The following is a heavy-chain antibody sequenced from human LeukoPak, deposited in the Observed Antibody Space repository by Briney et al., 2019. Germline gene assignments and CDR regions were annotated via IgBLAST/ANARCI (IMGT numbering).Heavy chain of an antibody. Sequence: SVNVSCKASGYRFTSYGISWVRQAPGQGLEWMGWISAYNGNTNYAQKLQGRVTITTDTSTSTAYMELRSLRSDDTAVYYCARVDGRDYYYYYGMDVWGQGTTVTVSS. CDR3: ARVDGRDYYYYYGMDV. CDR2: ISAYNGNT. CDR1: GYRFTSYG. J-gene: IGHJ6*02. D-gene: IGHD4-17*01. V-gene: IGHV1-18*01.